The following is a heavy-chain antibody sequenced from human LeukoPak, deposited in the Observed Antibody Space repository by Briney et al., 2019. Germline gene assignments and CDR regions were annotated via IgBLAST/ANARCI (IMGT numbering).Heavy chain of an antibody. D-gene: IGHD3-3*01. CDR2: INSSSTYI. CDR1: GFTFSDYT. V-gene: IGHV3-21*01. CDR3: ARANSGYYDFWSGYSLLDYMDV. Sequence: GGSLRLSCAASGFTFSDYTMNWVRQAPGKGLEWVSSINSSSTYIYYADTVEGRFTISRDNAKNSLYLQMNSLRAEDTAVYYCARANSGYYDFWSGYSLLDYMDVWGKGTTVTVSS. J-gene: IGHJ6*03.